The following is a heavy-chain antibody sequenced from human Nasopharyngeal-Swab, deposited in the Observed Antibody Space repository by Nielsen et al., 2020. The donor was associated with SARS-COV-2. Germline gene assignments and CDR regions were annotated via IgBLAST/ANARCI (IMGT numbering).Heavy chain of an antibody. CDR3: ARAGGVSSAEYFQH. CDR1: GFTFSDYN. J-gene: IGHJ1*01. CDR2: ISNSSRYI. D-gene: IGHD1-26*01. V-gene: IGHV3-21*01. Sequence: GGSLRLSCAASGFTFSDYNMNWVRQAPGKGLEWVSPISNSSRYIYQADSVKGRFTISRDNAKNSLYLQMNSLRAEDTAVYYCARAGGVSSAEYFQHWGKGTLVTVSS.